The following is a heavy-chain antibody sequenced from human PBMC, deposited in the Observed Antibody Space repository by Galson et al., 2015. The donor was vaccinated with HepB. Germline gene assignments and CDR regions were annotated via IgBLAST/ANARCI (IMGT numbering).Heavy chain of an antibody. V-gene: IGHV3-33*01. CDR2: IWYDGSNK. D-gene: IGHD2-21*01. Sequence: SLRLSCAVSGFTFNNFDMHWVRQAPGKGLEWVAVIWYDGSNKYYADSVKGRFTISRDNSKNTLFLQMNSLRAEDTAVYYCARSFQEGAYKNSFDPWGQGILVTVSS. CDR3: ARSFQEGAYKNSFDP. J-gene: IGHJ5*02. CDR1: GFTFNNFD.